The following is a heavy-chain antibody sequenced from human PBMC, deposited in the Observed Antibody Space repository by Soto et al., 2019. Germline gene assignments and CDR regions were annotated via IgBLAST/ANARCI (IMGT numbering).Heavy chain of an antibody. J-gene: IGHJ4*02. V-gene: IGHV3-23*01. D-gene: IGHD1-26*01. CDR1: RFTFTSYA. CDR2: ISASGGAT. Sequence: GSLRLSCVASRFTFTSYAMSWVRQAPGKGLEWVAAISASGGATIHADSVKGRLTISRDNSKNTLYLQMNSLGAEDTAVYYCAKDVEGGSLFRGAFDYWGQGTQVTVSS. CDR3: AKDVEGGSLFRGAFDY.